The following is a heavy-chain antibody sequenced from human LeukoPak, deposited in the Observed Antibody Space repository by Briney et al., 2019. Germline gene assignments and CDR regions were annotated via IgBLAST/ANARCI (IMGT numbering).Heavy chain of an antibody. CDR1: GGSISSYY. CDR3: ARDYSNYYYYMDV. V-gene: IGHV4-4*07. D-gene: IGHD4-11*01. Sequence: PSETLSLTRTVSGGSISSYYWSWIRQPAGKGLEWIGRIYTSGSTNYNPSLKSRVTISVDKSKNQFSLKLSSVTAADTAVYYCARDYSNYYYYMDVWGKGTTVTVSS. CDR2: IYTSGST. J-gene: IGHJ6*03.